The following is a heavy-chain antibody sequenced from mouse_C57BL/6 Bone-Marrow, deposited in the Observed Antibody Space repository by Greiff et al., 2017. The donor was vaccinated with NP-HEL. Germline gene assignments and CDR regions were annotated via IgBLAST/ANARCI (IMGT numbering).Heavy chain of an antibody. V-gene: IGHV5-12*01. CDR3: ARQRGFSSYWYFDV. Sequence: EVKLEESGGGLVQPGGSLKLSCAASGFTFSDYYMYWVRQTPEKRLEWVAYISNGGGSTYYPDTVKGRFTISRDNAKNTLYLQMSRLKSEDTAMYYCARQRGFSSYWYFDVWGTGTTVTVSS. D-gene: IGHD1-1*01. CDR1: GFTFSDYY. J-gene: IGHJ1*03. CDR2: ISNGGGST.